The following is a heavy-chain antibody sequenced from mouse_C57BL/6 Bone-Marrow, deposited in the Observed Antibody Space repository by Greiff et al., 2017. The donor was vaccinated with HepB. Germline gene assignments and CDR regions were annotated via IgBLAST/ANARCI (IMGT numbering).Heavy chain of an antibody. CDR3: AVYYGNYNYYAMDY. CDR1: GFTFSDYG. Sequence: DVMLVESGGGLVKPGGSLKLSCAASGFTFSDYGMHRVRQAPEKGLEWVAYISSGSSTIYYADTVKGRFTISRDNAKNTLFLQMTSLRSEDTAMYYCAVYYGNYNYYAMDYWGQGTSVTVSS. CDR2: ISSGSSTI. D-gene: IGHD2-1*01. J-gene: IGHJ4*01. V-gene: IGHV5-17*01.